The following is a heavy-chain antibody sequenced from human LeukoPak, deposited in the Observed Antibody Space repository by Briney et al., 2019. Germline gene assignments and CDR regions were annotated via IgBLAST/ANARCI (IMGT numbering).Heavy chain of an antibody. CDR2: INPNSGGT. V-gene: IGHV1-2*02. CDR3: ARSMGYCSGGSCYSGYYYYMDV. J-gene: IGHJ6*03. CDR1: GYTFTGYY. Sequence: ASVKVSCKASGYTFTGYYMHWLRQAPGQGLEWMGWINPNSGGTNYAQKFQGRVTMNRDTSISTAYMELSRLRSDDTAVYYCARSMGYCSGGSCYSGYYYYMDVWGKGTTVTISS. D-gene: IGHD2-15*01.